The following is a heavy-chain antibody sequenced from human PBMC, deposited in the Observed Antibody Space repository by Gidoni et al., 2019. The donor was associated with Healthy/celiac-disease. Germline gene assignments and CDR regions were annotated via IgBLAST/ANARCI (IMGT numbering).Heavy chain of an antibody. CDR1: GFTFSSYD. J-gene: IGHJ2*01. CDR2: IGTAGDT. V-gene: IGHV3-13*01. D-gene: IGHD3-22*01. Sequence: EVQLVESGGGLVQPGWSLRLSCAASGFTFSSYDMHWVRQATGKGLEWVSAIGTAGDTYYPGSVKGRFTISRENAKNSLYLQMNSLRAEDTAVYYCARGRYYYDSSGFFLHWYFDLWGRGTLVTASS. CDR3: ARGRYYYDSSGFFLHWYFDL.